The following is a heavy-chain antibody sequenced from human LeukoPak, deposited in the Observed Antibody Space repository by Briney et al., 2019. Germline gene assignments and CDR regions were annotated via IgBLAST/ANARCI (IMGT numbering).Heavy chain of an antibody. D-gene: IGHD4-11*01. V-gene: IGHV4-31*03. CDR2: IYYTGST. J-gene: IGHJ3*01. CDR3: ARPLNTVHDTFDV. Sequence: PSETLSLTCTVSGGSVSSGGYYWVWIRQRPGKGLEWIGYIYYTGSTSYNPSLKSRLTIAVDTPKNQFSLKLSSVTAAVTAVYYRARPLNTVHDTFDVWGQGTMVNVSS. CDR1: GGSVSSGGYY.